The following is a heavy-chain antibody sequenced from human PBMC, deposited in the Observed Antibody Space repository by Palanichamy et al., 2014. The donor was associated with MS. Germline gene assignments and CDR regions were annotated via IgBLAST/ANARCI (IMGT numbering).Heavy chain of an antibody. CDR1: GFPFSTYA. Sequence: EVQLMESGGDLVQPGGSLRLSCVASGFPFSTYAMSWVRQAPGKGLEWVSTISGSGSITHYADSVTGRFTISRDNSKNTLYLHLSGLRVEDTAIYHCAKDGIHLGESSYMWGQGTLVAVSS. V-gene: IGHV3-23*01. J-gene: IGHJ4*02. D-gene: IGHD3-16*02. CDR3: AKDGIHLGESSYM. CDR2: ISGSGSIT.